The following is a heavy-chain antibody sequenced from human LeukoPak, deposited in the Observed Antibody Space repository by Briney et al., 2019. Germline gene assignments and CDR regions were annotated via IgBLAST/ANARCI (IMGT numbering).Heavy chain of an antibody. D-gene: IGHD2-2*01. CDR1: GVSLTSYG. V-gene: IGHV3-30*18. Sequence: GRSLRLSCAASGVSLTSYGMHWVRQAPGKGLEWVAVISNDGSNKYYADSVKGRFTISRDNSRNTVYLQMNGLRPEDTAVYYCTKDRYCDSTSCPTDYWGQGTVVTVSS. CDR2: ISNDGSNK. CDR3: TKDRYCDSTSCPTDY. J-gene: IGHJ4*02.